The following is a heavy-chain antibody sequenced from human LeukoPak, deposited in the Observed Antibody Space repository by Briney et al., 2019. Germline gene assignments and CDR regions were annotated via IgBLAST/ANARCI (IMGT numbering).Heavy chain of an antibody. Sequence: GGSLRLSCSASGFTFSNSAMHWVRQAPGKGLEYVSAITPDGGGTFYADSVQGRFTISRDNSKNTLYLQMSSLRAEDTAVYYCVKAVYDSSGYYYAYRGQGTLVTVSS. D-gene: IGHD3-22*01. J-gene: IGHJ4*02. CDR2: ITPDGGGT. CDR3: VKAVYDSSGYYYAY. V-gene: IGHV3-64D*09. CDR1: GFTFSNSA.